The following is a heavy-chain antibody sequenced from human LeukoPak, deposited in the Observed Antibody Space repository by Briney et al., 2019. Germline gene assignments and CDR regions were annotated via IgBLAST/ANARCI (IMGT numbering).Heavy chain of an antibody. CDR1: GYTFTSYG. J-gene: IGHJ5*02. CDR3: ALGYCSGGSCYSGGGP. V-gene: IGHV1-18*01. Sequence: ASVKVSCKASGYTFTSYGISWVRQAPGQGREWMGWISAYNGNTNYAQKLQGRVTMTTDTSTSTAYMELRSLRSDDTAVYYCALGYCSGGSCYSGGGPWGQGTLVTVSS. D-gene: IGHD2-15*01. CDR2: ISAYNGNT.